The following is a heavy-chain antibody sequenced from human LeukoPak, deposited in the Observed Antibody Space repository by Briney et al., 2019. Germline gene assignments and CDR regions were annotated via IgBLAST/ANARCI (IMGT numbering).Heavy chain of an antibody. V-gene: IGHV3-11*06. Sequence: PGGSLRLSCTASGFTFSDYYMSWIRQAPGKGLEWVAYISSSSSYTKYADSVKGRFTISRDNARNSLYLRMNSLRAEDTAVYYCLPLLSRPYVEDGFDIWGQGTMVTVSS. J-gene: IGHJ3*02. CDR3: LPLLSRPYVEDGFDI. CDR2: ISSSSSYT. D-gene: IGHD2/OR15-2a*01. CDR1: GFTFSDYY.